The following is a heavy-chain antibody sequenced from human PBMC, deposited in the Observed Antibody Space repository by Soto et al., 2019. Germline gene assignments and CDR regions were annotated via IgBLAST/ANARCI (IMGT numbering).Heavy chain of an antibody. V-gene: IGHV3-9*01. D-gene: IGHD3-3*01. J-gene: IGHJ4*02. Sequence: EVKLIESGGGRVQPGNSLRLSCSVAGFTFDDYAMHWVRQVPGRGLEWVSGITWNSGRFAYAHSVQGRFTISRDNAKNALYLQMHNLRLEDTALYCCVKDRGQSAVLRAYDFWGPGTLVTVSS. CDR1: GFTFDDYA. CDR3: VKDRGQSAVLRAYDF. CDR2: ITWNSGRF.